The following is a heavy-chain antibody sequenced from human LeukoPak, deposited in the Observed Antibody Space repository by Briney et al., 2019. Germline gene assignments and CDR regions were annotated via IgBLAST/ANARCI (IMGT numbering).Heavy chain of an antibody. Sequence: GGSLRLSCAASGFSFSTSAMSWVCQAPGKGLEWVSTISSGGSTTFYVDSVKGRFTISRDNSKNTLYLQMNSLRAEDTAVYYCARESTAMATFYFDYWGQGTLVTVSS. V-gene: IGHV3-23*01. CDR3: ARESTAMATFYFDY. J-gene: IGHJ4*02. CDR1: GFSFSTSA. D-gene: IGHD5-18*01. CDR2: ISSGGSTT.